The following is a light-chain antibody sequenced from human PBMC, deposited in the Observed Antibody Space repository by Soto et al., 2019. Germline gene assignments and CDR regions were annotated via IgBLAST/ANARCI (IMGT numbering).Light chain of an antibody. CDR2: SAS. Sequence: DIQMTQSPSSLSASVGDRVTITCRASQSISSYLNWYQQKLGKAPKPLIYSASNLQSGVASRFSGSGSMTDFTLTISSLQPEEFATYYCQQTYTSPRTFGHGTKVEIK. CDR3: QQTYTSPRT. J-gene: IGKJ1*01. CDR1: QSISSY. V-gene: IGKV1-39*01.